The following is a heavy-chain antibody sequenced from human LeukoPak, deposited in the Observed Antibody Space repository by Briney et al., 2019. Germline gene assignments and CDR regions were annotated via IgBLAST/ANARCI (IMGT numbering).Heavy chain of an antibody. CDR1: GFTFSSYA. Sequence: GGSLRLSCAASGFTFSSYAMTWVRQAPGKGLEWVSAISGSGDSAYYADSVKGRFTISRDNSKNTLYLQMNSLRAEDTAVYYCAKVQRSGYNSGWPIDYWGQGTLVTVSS. D-gene: IGHD6-19*01. CDR2: ISGSGDSA. V-gene: IGHV3-23*01. J-gene: IGHJ4*02. CDR3: AKVQRSGYNSGWPIDY.